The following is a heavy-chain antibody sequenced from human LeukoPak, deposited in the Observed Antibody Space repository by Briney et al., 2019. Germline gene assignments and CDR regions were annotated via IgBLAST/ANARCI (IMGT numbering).Heavy chain of an antibody. J-gene: IGHJ4*02. D-gene: IGHD3-10*01. V-gene: IGHV4-34*01. CDR2: INHSGST. CDR1: GGSFSGYY. Sequence: SETLSLTCAVYGGSFSGYYWSWIRRPPGKGLEWIGEINHSGSTNYNPSLKSRVTISVDTSKNQFSLKLSSVTAADTAVYYCARGKGLATYYGSGSTYWGQGTLVTVSS. CDR3: ARGKGLATYYGSGSTY.